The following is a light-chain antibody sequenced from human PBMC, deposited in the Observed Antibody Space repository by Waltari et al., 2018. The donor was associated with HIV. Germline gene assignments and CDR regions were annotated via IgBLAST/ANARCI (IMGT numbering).Light chain of an antibody. V-gene: IGKV1-12*01. CDR1: QDINSW. CDR2: GAF. CDR3: QQSNSFPLT. Sequence: DIQMTQSPSSLSASVGDTVTISCRASQDINSWLAWYQQRAGRAPRLLISGAFTLQSGVPSRFSGNGSVTDFTLTISSLQPEDFATYFCQQSNSFPLTFGPRTRLEVK. J-gene: IGKJ5*01.